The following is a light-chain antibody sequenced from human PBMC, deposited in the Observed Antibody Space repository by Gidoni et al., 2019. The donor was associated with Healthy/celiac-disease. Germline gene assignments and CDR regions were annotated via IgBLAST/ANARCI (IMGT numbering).Light chain of an antibody. CDR1: QSVSSN. J-gene: IGKJ2*01. CDR3: QQYNNWPPYT. Sequence: DIVMTQSPATLPVSPVERATLSCRASQSVSSNLAWYQQKPGQAPRLLIYGAATRATGIPARFSGSGSGTEFTLTIRSLQSEDFAVYYCQQYNNWPPYTFGQGTKLEIK. V-gene: IGKV3-15*01. CDR2: GAA.